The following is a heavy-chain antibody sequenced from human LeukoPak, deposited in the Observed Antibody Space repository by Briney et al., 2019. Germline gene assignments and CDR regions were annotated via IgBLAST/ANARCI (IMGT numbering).Heavy chain of an antibody. CDR2: MSGGSYTI. D-gene: IGHD3-3*01. V-gene: IGHV3-11*04. J-gene: IGHJ3*02. Sequence: GGSLRLSCAASGFTFSDYHMAWIRQPPGKGLEWVSYMSGGSYTIHYADSVKGRFTISRDNAESSLSLQMNSLGAEDTAVYYCATSPYYDFWSGHNGAFDIWGQGTMVIVSS. CDR3: ATSPYYDFWSGHNGAFDI. CDR1: GFTFSDYH.